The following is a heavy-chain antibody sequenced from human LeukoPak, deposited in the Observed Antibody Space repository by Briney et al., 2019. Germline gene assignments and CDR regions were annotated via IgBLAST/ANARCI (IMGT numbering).Heavy chain of an antibody. CDR3: AKDSSSAWFDP. Sequence: GGSLRLSCVVSGFTFSSSNMNWVRQAPGKGVDWVSTISGSAVSTWYADSVKGRFTISRDNSKNTLYLQMNSLRAEDTAVYYCAKDSSSAWFDPWGQGTLVTVSS. CDR1: GFTFSSSN. D-gene: IGHD6-6*01. CDR2: ISGSAVST. V-gene: IGHV3-23*01. J-gene: IGHJ5*02.